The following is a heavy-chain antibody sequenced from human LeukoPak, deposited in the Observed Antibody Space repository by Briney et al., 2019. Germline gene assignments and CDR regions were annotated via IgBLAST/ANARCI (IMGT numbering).Heavy chain of an antibody. CDR2: ISYSGNT. D-gene: IGHD3-3*01. CDR3: ARLRFLEWLFPWFDP. V-gene: IGHV4-59*08. Sequence: PSETLSLTCTVSGGSISGQYWGWLRQPPGRGLEWIGYISYSGNTKYNPSLKSRVTISVDTSKNQFSLKLNSMSAADTSVYYCARLRFLEWLFPWFDPWGQGILVTVSS. CDR1: GGSISGQY. J-gene: IGHJ5*02.